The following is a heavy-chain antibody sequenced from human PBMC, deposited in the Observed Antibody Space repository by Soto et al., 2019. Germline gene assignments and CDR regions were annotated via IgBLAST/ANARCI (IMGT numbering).Heavy chain of an antibody. CDR2: IYPGDSDT. CDR1: GCRFTSYW. V-gene: IGHV5-51*01. J-gene: IGHJ4*02. D-gene: IGHD6-19*01. Sequence: GESLKISCKGSGCRFTSYWIGWVRQMPGKGLEWMGIIYPGDSDTRYSPSFQGQVTISADKSISTAYLQWSSLKVSDTAMYYCARIRNAWSFDYWGQGTLVTVSS. CDR3: ARIRNAWSFDY.